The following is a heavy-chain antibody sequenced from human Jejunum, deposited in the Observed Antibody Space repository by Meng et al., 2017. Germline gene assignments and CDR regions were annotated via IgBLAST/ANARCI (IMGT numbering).Heavy chain of an antibody. CDR3: ASFEGKGHNLRSLNAIDI. V-gene: IGHV3-30*01. J-gene: IGHJ3*02. D-gene: IGHD4-17*01. CDR2: IYFDGRRA. Sequence: RGSLRLSCAASGFVFSENAIHWVRQAPGKGLDWVAVIYFDGRRAYYGDSVKGRFTISRDNFKNTVSLQMTNLRPEDTALYYCASFEGKGHNLRSLNAIDIWGQGTMVTVSS. CDR1: GFVFSENA.